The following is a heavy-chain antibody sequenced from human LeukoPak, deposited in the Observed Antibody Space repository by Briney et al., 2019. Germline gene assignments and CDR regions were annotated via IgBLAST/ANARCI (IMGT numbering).Heavy chain of an antibody. CDR3: ARVLGSSWYGYFDL. Sequence: ASVKVSCKASGYTFTGYYMHWVRQAPGQGLEWMGRINPNSGGTNYAQKFQGRVTMTRDTSISTAYMELSRLRSDDTAVYHCARVLGSSWYGYFDLWGRGTLVTVSS. D-gene: IGHD6-13*01. CDR1: GYTFTGYY. CDR2: INPNSGGT. J-gene: IGHJ2*01. V-gene: IGHV1-2*06.